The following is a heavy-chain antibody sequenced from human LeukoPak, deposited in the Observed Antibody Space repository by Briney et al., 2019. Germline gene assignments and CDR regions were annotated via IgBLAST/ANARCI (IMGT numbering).Heavy chain of an antibody. CDR1: GFTFSNYA. V-gene: IGHV3-23*01. Sequence: HPGGSLRLSCAASGFTFSNYAMNWVRQAPGRGLEWVSAISGSGGSTYYADSVKGRFTISRDNSKNTLYLQMNSLRAEDTAVYYCAKDLAGSGSYSFDYWGQGTLVTASS. CDR3: AKDLAGSGSYSFDY. D-gene: IGHD1-26*01. CDR2: ISGSGGST. J-gene: IGHJ4*02.